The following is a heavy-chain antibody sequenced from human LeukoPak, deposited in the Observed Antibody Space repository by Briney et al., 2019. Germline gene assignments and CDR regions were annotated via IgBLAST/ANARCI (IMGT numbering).Heavy chain of an antibody. CDR1: GESLWGHF. J-gene: IGHJ4*02. V-gene: IGHV4-34*01. CDR3: ARVHFGQGGAFDY. Sequence: PSETLSLTCAVHGESLWGHFWSWLRQPPGKGLELIAEIGHSGSTNYNPSLMSRVTTSVDTSKNQFFLNVNSVTAADTAVYYCARVHFGQGGAFDYWGQGSLVIVPS. D-gene: IGHD3-16*01. CDR2: IGHSGST.